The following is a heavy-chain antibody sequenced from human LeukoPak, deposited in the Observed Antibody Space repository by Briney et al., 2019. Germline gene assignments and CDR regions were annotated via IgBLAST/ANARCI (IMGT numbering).Heavy chain of an antibody. V-gene: IGHV3-74*01. CDR1: GFTFSSYW. Sequence: GGSLRLSCAASGFTFSSYWMHWVRQAPGKGLVXXXXINSDGSSTSYADSVKGRFTISRDNAKNTLYLQMNSLRAEDTAVYYCARDYCSSTSCFPDYWGQGTLVTVSS. CDR3: ARDYCSSTSCFPDY. J-gene: IGHJ4*02. CDR2: INSDGSST. D-gene: IGHD2-2*01.